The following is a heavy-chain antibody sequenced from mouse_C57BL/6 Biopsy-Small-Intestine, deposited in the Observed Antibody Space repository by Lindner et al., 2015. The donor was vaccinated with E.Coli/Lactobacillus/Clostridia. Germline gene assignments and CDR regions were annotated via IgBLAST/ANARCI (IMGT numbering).Heavy chain of an antibody. CDR3: ATFYYDYDGYFDV. CDR1: GYTFTSYW. Sequence: VQLQESGAELAKPGASVKVSCKASGYTFTSYWMHWVKQRPGQGLEWIGYINPSSGYTMYNQNFKDKATLTADKSSSTAYMQLSSLTYEDSAVYYCATFYYDYDGYFDVWGTGTTVTVSS. D-gene: IGHD2-4*01. CDR2: INPSSGYT. J-gene: IGHJ1*03. V-gene: IGHV1-7*01.